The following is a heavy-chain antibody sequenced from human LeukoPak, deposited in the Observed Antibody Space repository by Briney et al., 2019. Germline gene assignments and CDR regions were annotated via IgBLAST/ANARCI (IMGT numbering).Heavy chain of an antibody. J-gene: IGHJ4*02. CDR1: GFTFSSYA. V-gene: IGHV3-23*01. D-gene: IGHD3-9*01. CDR2: ISGSGGST. Sequence: GGSLRLSCAASGFTFSSYATSWVRQAPGKGLEWVSAISGSGGSTYYADSVKGRFTISRDNSKNTLYVQMNSLRAEDTATYYCAKGTTYYDILTGYGYPYYFDYWGQGTLVTVSS. CDR3: AKGTTYYDILTGYGYPYYFDY.